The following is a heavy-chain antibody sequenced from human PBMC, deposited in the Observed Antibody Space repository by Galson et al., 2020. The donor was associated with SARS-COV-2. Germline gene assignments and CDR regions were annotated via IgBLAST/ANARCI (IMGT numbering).Heavy chain of an antibody. V-gene: IGHV5-51*01. J-gene: IGHJ4*02. CDR2: IYPGDSDT. D-gene: IGHD2-2*01. Sequence: GESLKISCKGSGYSFTSYWIDWVRQMPGKGLEWMGIIYPGDSDTRYSPSFKGQVTISADKSIRTAYLQWSSLKASDTAMYYCARSCSSGSCYYVDYWGQGTLVTVSS. CDR3: ARSCSSGSCYYVDY. CDR1: GYSFTSYW.